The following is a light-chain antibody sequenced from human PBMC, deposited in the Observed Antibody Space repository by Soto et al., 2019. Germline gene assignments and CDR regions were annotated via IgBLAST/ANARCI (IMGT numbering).Light chain of an antibody. J-gene: IGKJ5*01. V-gene: IGKV3-20*01. Sequence: EIVLTQSPGTLSLSPGERATLSCRASQSVNTNYLAWYQQNSGQAPRLLIYGASSRATGVPDRFSGSGSGTDFTLTISRLEPEDFAAYFCQQYGSSPSTFGQGTRLEIK. CDR2: GAS. CDR3: QQYGSSPST. CDR1: QSVNTNY.